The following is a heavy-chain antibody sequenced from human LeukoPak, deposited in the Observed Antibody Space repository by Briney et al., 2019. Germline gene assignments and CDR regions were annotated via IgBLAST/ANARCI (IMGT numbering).Heavy chain of an antibody. V-gene: IGHV1-2*02. J-gene: IGHJ5*02. CDR2: INPNSGGT. CDR3: AKVGGPRYGNSWYSGRGRFDP. Sequence: ASVKVSCKASGYTFTGHYIHWMRQAPGQGLEWMGWINPNSGGTNYAQKFRGRVTMTRDTSISTAYMELSGLRSDDTALYYCAKVGGPRYGNSWYSGRGRFDPWGQGTLVTVSS. D-gene: IGHD6-13*01. CDR1: GYTFTGHY.